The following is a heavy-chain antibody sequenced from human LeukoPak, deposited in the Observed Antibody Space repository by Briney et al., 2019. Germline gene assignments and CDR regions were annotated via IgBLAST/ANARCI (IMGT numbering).Heavy chain of an antibody. CDR1: GGSFSGYY. CDR2: INHSGST. CDR3: ARAGYYDSSGGWFDP. Sequence: PSETLSLTRAVYGGSFSGYYWSWIRQPPGKGLEWIGEINHSGSTNYNPSLKSRVTISVDTSKNQFSLKLSSVTAADTAVYYCARAGYYDSSGGWFDPWGQGTLVTVSS. J-gene: IGHJ5*02. D-gene: IGHD3-22*01. V-gene: IGHV4-34*01.